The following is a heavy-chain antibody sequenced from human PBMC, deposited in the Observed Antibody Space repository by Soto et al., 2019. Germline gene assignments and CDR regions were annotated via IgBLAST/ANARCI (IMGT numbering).Heavy chain of an antibody. CDR3: AQRSGDGFDD. Sequence: SCPTLVNPTQTPTLTCTCSGFSLRTSGVGVGLIRQPPGKALEWLALIYWDDDKPYSPSLKSRLTITKDTSKNQVVLTMTNMDPVDTATYYGAQRSGDGFDDWGKGTLVT. D-gene: IGHD2-21*02. J-gene: IGHJ4*02. CDR2: IYWDDDK. CDR1: GFSLRTSGVG. V-gene: IGHV2-5*02.